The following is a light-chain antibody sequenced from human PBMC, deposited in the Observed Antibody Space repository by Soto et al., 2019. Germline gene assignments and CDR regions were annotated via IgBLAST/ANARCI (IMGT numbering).Light chain of an antibody. Sequence: EIVLTQSPGTLSLSPGDRATLSCRASQTVSNNYLAWCQQKPGQAPRVIMYGASRRATGIPARFSGSGSGTDFTLTISSLEPDDFAVYYCQQRSSWPRITFGQGTRLEI. CDR3: QQRSSWPRIT. CDR2: GAS. CDR1: QTVSNNY. V-gene: IGKV3D-20*02. J-gene: IGKJ5*01.